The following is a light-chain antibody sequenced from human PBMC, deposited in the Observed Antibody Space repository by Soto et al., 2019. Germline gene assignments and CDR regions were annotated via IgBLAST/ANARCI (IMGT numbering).Light chain of an antibody. Sequence: EFVLTQSPATLSVSPGDRATLSCRASQSVSSTYLAWYQQKPGQAPRLLIYRTSTRATGIPDRFSGSGSGTDFTLTISRLEPEDFAVYYCQQFGSSVTFGQGTRLEN. V-gene: IGKV3-20*01. J-gene: IGKJ5*01. CDR1: QSVSSTY. CDR3: QQFGSSVT. CDR2: RTS.